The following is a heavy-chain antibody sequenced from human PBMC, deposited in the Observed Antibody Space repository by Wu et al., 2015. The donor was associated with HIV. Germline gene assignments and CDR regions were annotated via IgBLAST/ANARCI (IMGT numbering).Heavy chain of an antibody. D-gene: IGHD2-2*01. CDR3: ARHLPPLCSSSSCHYELQRGADGFDV. V-gene: IGHV1-69*05. CDR1: GDPLSSYG. J-gene: IGHJ3*01. Sequence: QVQLVQSGAEVKKPGSSVKVSCKASGDPLSSYGIYWVRQAPGQGLEWMGGIIPVFGTAKYAQKFQGRITITTDESTSTTYMEMISLTSEDTAMYYCARHLPPLCSSSSCHYELQRGADGFDVWGQGTMVTVSS. CDR2: IIPVFGTA.